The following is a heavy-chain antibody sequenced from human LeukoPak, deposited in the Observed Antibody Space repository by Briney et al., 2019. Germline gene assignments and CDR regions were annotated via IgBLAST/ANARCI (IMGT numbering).Heavy chain of an antibody. D-gene: IGHD6-13*01. V-gene: IGHV3-23*01. CDR3: AKDAAGPEY. CDR1: GLTFSDYS. CDR2: ISAGGGST. Sequence: GGSLRLSCAASGLTFSDYSMTWVRQAPGEGLFWVSGISAGGGSTYYADSVKGRFSISRDNSRNTLYLQMNSLRAEDTAVYYCAKDAAGPEYWGQGTLVTVSS. J-gene: IGHJ4*02.